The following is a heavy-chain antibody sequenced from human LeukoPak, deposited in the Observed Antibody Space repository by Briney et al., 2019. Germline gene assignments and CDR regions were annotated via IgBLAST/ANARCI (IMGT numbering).Heavy chain of an antibody. Sequence: PGGSLRLSCAASGFTFSSYSMNWVRQAPGKGLEWVSSISSSSSYIYYADSVKGRFTISRDNAKNSLYLQMNSLRAEDTAVYYCARGYCSSTSCYTDGAFDYWGQGTLVTVSS. CDR2: ISSSSSYI. V-gene: IGHV3-21*01. J-gene: IGHJ4*02. CDR1: GFTFSSYS. D-gene: IGHD2-2*02. CDR3: ARGYCSSTSCYTDGAFDY.